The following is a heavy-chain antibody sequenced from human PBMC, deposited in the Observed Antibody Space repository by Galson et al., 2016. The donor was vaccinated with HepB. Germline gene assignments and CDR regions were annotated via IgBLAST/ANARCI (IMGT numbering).Heavy chain of an antibody. CDR1: GFTFNNYW. CDR3: ARGSYYGSGSYGIYFDY. Sequence: SLRLSCAASGFTFNNYWMSWVRQAPGKGLEWVANIKRDGTGKYYLDSVEGRFTVSRDNAKNSLSLQMDSLRAEDTAVYYCARGSYYGSGSYGIYFDYWGQGTLVTVSS. D-gene: IGHD3-10*01. V-gene: IGHV3-7*04. J-gene: IGHJ4*02. CDR2: IKRDGTGK.